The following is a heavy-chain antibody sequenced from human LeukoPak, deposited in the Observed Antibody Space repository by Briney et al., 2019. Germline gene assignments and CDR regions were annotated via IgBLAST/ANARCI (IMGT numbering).Heavy chain of an antibody. CDR3: ARDRSTAAIRVLGEYYGMDV. CDR1: GGSISSYY. J-gene: IGHJ6*02. D-gene: IGHD2-2*01. V-gene: IGHV4-59*01. Sequence: SETLSLTCTVSGGSISSYYWSWIRQPPGKGLEWIGYIYNSGSTNYNSSLKSRVTISADTSKNQFSLKLSSVTAADTAVYYCARDRSTAAIRVLGEYYGMDVWGQGTTVTVSS. CDR2: IYNSGST.